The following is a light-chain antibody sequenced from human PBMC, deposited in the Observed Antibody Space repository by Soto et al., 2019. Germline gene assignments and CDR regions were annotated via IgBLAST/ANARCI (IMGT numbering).Light chain of an antibody. CDR1: QSVSGW. CDR3: QQYESYSAT. V-gene: IGKV1-5*01. J-gene: IGKJ1*01. Sequence: DIQMTQVPSTLSASIGDTITITCRASQSVSGWLAWYQQKPGKAPKLLIYDVSSLRRGVSLRFRGSGSGTDFNLTIVSLQADDFATYYCQQYESYSATFGQGTKVEVE. CDR2: DVS.